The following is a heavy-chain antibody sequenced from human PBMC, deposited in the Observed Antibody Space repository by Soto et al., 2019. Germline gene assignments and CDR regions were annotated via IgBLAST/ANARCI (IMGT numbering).Heavy chain of an antibody. CDR2: INPSGGST. V-gene: IGHV1-46*01. CDR3: AGGTVGEARRCDV. Sequence: ASVKVSCKASGYTFTSYYMHWVRQAPGQGLEWMGIINPSGGSTSYAQKFQGRVTMTRDTSTSSAYMELRSLRSEDTAVYYCAGGTVGEARRCDVWGQGSRVSVCS. D-gene: IGHD3-16*01. J-gene: IGHJ4*02. CDR1: GYTFTSYY.